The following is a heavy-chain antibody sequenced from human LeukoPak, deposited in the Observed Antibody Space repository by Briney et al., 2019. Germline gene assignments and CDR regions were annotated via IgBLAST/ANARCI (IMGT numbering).Heavy chain of an antibody. V-gene: IGHV4-39*07. CDR3: ARAWTLGRDY. CDR2: IYYSGST. D-gene: IGHD3/OR15-3a*01. Sequence: PSETLSLTCTVSGGSISSSSYYWGWIRQPPGKGLEWIGGIYYSGSTYYNPSLKSRVTISVDTSKNQFSLKLSSVTAADTAVYYCARAWTLGRDYWGQGTLVTVSS. CDR1: GGSISSSSYY. J-gene: IGHJ4*02.